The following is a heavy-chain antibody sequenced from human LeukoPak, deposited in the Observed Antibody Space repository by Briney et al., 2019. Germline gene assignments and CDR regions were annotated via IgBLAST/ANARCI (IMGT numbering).Heavy chain of an antibody. CDR3: ARGPPPRAGNWHDS. J-gene: IGHJ5*01. Sequence: ASVKISCTASGYRLSSNGLHWVRQAPGQGPEWIGWINTNNEMSTFAQGFTGRFVISLDSSVNMAFLAIDGLKSEDTAVYYCARGPPPRAGNWHDSWGQGTLVAVSS. V-gene: IGHV7-4-1*04. CDR1: GYRLSSNG. D-gene: IGHD6-19*01. CDR2: INTNNEMS.